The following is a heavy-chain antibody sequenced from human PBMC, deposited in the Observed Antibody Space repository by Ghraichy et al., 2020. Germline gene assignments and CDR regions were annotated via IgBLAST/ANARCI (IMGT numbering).Heavy chain of an antibody. CDR2: INHSGST. D-gene: IGHD6-19*01. J-gene: IGHJ4*02. CDR3: SGGLAVAGTGDY. Sequence: SQTLSLTCAVYGGSFSGYYWSWIRQPPGKGLEWIGEINHSGSTNYNPSLKSRVTISVDTYKNKFSLKLSSVTAADTAVSYCSGGLAVAGTGDYWGQGTLVTVSS. V-gene: IGHV4-34*01. CDR1: GGSFSGYY.